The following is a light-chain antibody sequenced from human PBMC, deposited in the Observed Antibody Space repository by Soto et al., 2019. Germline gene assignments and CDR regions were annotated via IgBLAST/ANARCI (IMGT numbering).Light chain of an antibody. J-gene: IGKJ4*01. CDR2: AAS. V-gene: IGKV1D-12*01. CDR1: QYISTW. CDR3: QQADSFPLT. Sequence: DIQMTQSPSSVSASVGDRIIITCRASQYISTWLAWYQQKPGEAPKLLIFAASRLHGGVPSRFSGSGSGTDFTLTINNLQPEEFATYYCQQADSFPLTFGGGTKV.